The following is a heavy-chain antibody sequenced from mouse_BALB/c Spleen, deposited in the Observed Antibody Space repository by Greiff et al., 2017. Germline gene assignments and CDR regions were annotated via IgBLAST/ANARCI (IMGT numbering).Heavy chain of an antibody. Sequence: QVQLQQSGPQLVRPGASVKISCKASGYSFTSYWMHWVKQRPGQGLEWIGMIDPSDSETRLNQKFKDKATLTVDKSSSTAYMQLSSPTSEDSAVYYCARSFYGYDVDWFAYWGQGTLVTVSA. CDR2: IDPSDSET. CDR1: GYSFTSYW. CDR3: ARSFYGYDVDWFAY. J-gene: IGHJ3*01. V-gene: IGHV1S127*01. D-gene: IGHD2-9*01.